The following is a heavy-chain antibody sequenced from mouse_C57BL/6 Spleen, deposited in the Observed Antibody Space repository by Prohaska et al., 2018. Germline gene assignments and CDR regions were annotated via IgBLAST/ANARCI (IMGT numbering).Heavy chain of an antibody. CDR2: IYPGDGDT. D-gene: IGHD3-2*02. J-gene: IGHJ4*01. CDR1: GYAFSSSW. V-gene: IGHV1-82*01. CDR3: AKTAQARDAMDY. Sequence: QSGPELVKPGASVKISCKASGYAFSSSWMNWVKQRPGKGLEWIGRIYPGDGDTNYNGKFKGKATLTADKSSSTAYMQLSSLTSEDSAVYFCAKTAQARDAMDYGGQGTSVTVSS.